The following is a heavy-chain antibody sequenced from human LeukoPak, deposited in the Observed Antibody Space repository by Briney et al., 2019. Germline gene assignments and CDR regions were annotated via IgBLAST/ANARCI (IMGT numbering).Heavy chain of an antibody. CDR1: GFTFSSYE. J-gene: IGHJ4*02. D-gene: IGHD3-16*02. Sequence: GGSLRLSCVASGFTFSSYEMNWVRRAPGKGLEWVSYISSSASSIYDADSVKGRFTISRDNAKNSLYLQMNSLRAEDTAIYYCARDVVGYDFVWGSYRYMDYWGQGTLVTVSS. CDR3: ARDVVGYDFVWGSYRYMDY. V-gene: IGHV3-48*03. CDR2: ISSSASSI.